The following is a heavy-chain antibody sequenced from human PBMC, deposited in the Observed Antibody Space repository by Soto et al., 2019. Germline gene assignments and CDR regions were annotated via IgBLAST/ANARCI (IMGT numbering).Heavy chain of an antibody. J-gene: IGHJ5*02. Sequence: ASVKVSCKASGGTFSSYAISWVRQAPGQGLEWMGGIIPIFGTANYAQKFQGRVTITADESTSTAYMELSSLRSEDTAVYYCASNIQGWFDPWGQGTLVTVSS. CDR2: IIPIFGTA. CDR1: GGTFSSYA. D-gene: IGHD2-15*01. CDR3: ASNIQGWFDP. V-gene: IGHV1-69*13.